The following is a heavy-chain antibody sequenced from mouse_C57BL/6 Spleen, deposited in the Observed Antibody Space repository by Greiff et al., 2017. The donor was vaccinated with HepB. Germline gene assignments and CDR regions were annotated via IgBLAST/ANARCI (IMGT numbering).Heavy chain of an antibody. CDR3: ARSKPFITTVVFDY. V-gene: IGHV1-42*01. J-gene: IGHJ2*01. Sequence: VHVKQSGPELVKPGASVKISCKASGYSFTGYYMNWVKQSPEKSLEWIGEINPSTGGTTYNQKFKAKATLTVDKSSSTAYMQLKSLTSEDSAVYYCARSKPFITTVVFDYWGQGTTLTVSS. CDR2: INPSTGGT. CDR1: GYSFTGYY. D-gene: IGHD1-1*01.